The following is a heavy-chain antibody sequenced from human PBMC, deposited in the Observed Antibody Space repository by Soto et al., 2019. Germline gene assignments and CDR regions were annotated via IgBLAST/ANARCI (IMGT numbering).Heavy chain of an antibody. J-gene: IGHJ4*02. CDR2: IYYSGST. V-gene: IGHV4-30-4*01. D-gene: IGHD3-10*01. CDR1: GGSISSGDYY. CDR3: ARVGGFGATTIDY. Sequence: QVQLQESGPGLVKPSQTLSLTCTVSGGSISSGDYYWSWIRQPPGKGLEWSGYIYYSGSTYYNPSLKSRVTISVDTSTNQFSLKLSSVYAEDTGVYYYARVGGFGATTIDYWGQGTLVTVSS.